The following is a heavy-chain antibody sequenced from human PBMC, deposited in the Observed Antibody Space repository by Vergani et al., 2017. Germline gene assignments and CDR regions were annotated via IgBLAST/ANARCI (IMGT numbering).Heavy chain of an antibody. J-gene: IGHJ6*02. CDR3: ARGLVAPDYYYYYGMDV. V-gene: IGHV3-23*01. CDR1: GFTFSSYA. Sequence: EVQLLESGGGLVQPGGSLRLSCAASGFTFSSYAMSWVRQAPGKGLEWVSAISGSGGSTYYADSVKGRFTISSDNSKNTLYLQMNSLRAEDTAVYYCARGLVAPDYYYYYGMDVWGQGTTVTVSS. CDR2: ISGSGGST. D-gene: IGHD2-15*01.